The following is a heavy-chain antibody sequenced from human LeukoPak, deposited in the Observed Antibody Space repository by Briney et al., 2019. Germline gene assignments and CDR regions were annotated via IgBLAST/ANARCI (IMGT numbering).Heavy chain of an antibody. D-gene: IGHD6-19*01. CDR2: INWNGGST. J-gene: IGHJ4*02. CDR3: ARGDSSGWYFDD. CDR1: GSRFDDHG. Sequence: GGSLRLSCTAPGSRFDDHGMAWVRQVPGKGLEWVCGINWNGGSTGYADSVKGRFTISRDNAKNSLYLQMNSLRADDAALYYCARGDSSGWYFDDWGQGTLVTVSS. V-gene: IGHV3-20*04.